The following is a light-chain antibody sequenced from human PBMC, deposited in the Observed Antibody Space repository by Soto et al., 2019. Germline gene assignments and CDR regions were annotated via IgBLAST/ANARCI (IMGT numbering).Light chain of an antibody. CDR1: QSVSSSS. CDR3: QQYDSSPIT. CDR2: DGS. Sequence: EIVMTQSPATLSVSPGERITLYCGASQSVSSSSLAWYQQKPGLAPRLLIYDGSSRATGIPARFSGSGSGTEFTLTISRLEPEDSAVYYCQQYDSSPITFGQGTRLEIK. V-gene: IGKV3D-20*01. J-gene: IGKJ5*01.